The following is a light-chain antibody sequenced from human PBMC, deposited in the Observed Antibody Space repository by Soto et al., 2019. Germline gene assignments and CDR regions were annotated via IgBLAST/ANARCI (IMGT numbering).Light chain of an antibody. V-gene: IGKV3-20*01. Sequence: IVLTQSPGTLSLSPGERATLSCRASQPITSRYLAWYQHQPGQAPRLLIYCTFARAPGIPDRFSGGGSGTDFTPTISSLEREDFAVYYCQQYDTSPPTFGQGTRLDIK. J-gene: IGKJ5*01. CDR1: QPITSRY. CDR3: QQYDTSPPT. CDR2: CTF.